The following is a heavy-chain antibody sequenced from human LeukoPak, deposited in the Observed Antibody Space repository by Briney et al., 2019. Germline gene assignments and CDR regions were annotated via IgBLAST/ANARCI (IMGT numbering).Heavy chain of an antibody. CDR2: LTSDGRST. CDR3: ARGASTYSDY. V-gene: IGHV3-74*01. Sequence: GGSLRLSCAASGFTFSDYWMHWVRQAPGEGLVWVSRLTSDGRSTSYADSVKGRFTMSRDNAKNTLFLQMNSLRDEDTAVYYCARGASTYSDYRGQGTPVTVSS. J-gene: IGHJ4*02. CDR1: GFTFSDYW.